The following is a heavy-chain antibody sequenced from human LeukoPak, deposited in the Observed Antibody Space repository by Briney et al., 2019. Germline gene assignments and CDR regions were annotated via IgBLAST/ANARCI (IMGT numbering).Heavy chain of an antibody. J-gene: IGHJ4*02. V-gene: IGHV3-21*01. CDR3: ARDQGLLVVAGRFGY. D-gene: IGHD6-19*01. Sequence: KAGGSLRLSCAASGFTFSSYSTNWVRQAPGKGLEWGSSISSSNSYIYNADSVKGRFTISRDNAKNSLYLQMNSLRAEDTAVYYCARDQGLLVVAGRFGYWGQGTLVTVSS. CDR2: ISSSNSYI. CDR1: GFTFSSYS.